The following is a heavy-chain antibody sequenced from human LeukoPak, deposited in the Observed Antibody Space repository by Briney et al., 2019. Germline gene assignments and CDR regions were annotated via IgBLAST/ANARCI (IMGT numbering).Heavy chain of an antibody. CDR2: IKQDGSEK. J-gene: IGHJ6*02. D-gene: IGHD3-9*01. V-gene: IGHV3-7*01. CDR1: GFTFSSYW. CDR3: AREDILTGYYYYGMDV. Sequence: PGGSLRLSCAASGFTFSSYWRSWVRQAPGKGLEWVANIKQDGSEKYYVDSVNGRFTLSRDNPKNSLYLQMNSLRAEDTAVYYCAREDILTGYYYYGMDVWGQGTTVTVSS.